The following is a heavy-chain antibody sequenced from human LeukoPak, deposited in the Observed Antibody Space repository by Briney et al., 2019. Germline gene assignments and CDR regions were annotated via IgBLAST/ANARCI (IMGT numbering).Heavy chain of an antibody. CDR3: ARCHYGSGVLRPTNHPSYYYYYMDV. CDR2: IIPIFGTA. V-gene: IGHV1-69*13. CDR1: GGTFSSYA. D-gene: IGHD3-10*01. J-gene: IGHJ6*03. Sequence: SVKVSCKASGGTFSSYAISWVRQAPGQGLEWMGGIIPIFGTANYAQKFQGRVTITADESTSTAYMELSSLRSEDTAVYYCARCHYGSGVLRPTNHPSYYYYYMDVWGKGTTVTVSS.